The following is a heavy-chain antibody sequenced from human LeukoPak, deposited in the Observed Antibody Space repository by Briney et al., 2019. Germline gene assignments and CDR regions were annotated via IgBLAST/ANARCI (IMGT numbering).Heavy chain of an antibody. CDR2: ISSSGSST. V-gene: IGHV3-23*01. J-gene: IGHJ6*03. CDR3: ARRSPGTSSLFYYYMDV. Sequence: GGSMRLSCAASGFTFSNHAMSWVRQAPGKGLEWVSVISSSGSSTFFADHVKGRFTISRDNAKNSLYLQMTTLQAEDTAVYYCARRSPGTSSLFYYYMDVWGKGTTVTVSS. CDR1: GFTFSNHA. D-gene: IGHD1-26*01.